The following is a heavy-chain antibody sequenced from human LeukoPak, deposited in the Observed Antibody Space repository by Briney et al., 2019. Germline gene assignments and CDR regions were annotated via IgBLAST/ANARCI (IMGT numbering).Heavy chain of an antibody. CDR2: INHSGST. J-gene: IGHJ5*02. V-gene: IGHV4-34*01. CDR3: ARGPRVFAAAGSYPTPKVNWFDP. CDR1: GGSFSGYY. Sequence: PSETLSLTCAVYGGSFSGYYWSWIRQPPGKRLEWIGEINHSGSTNYNPSLKSRVTISVDTSKNQFSLKLSSVTAADTAVYYCARGPRVFAAAGSYPTPKVNWFDPWGQGTLVTVSS. D-gene: IGHD6-13*01.